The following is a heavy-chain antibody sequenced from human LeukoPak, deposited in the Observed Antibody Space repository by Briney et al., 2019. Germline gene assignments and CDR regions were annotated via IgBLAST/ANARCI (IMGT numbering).Heavy chain of an antibody. CDR3: ARPQSKWELLSYFDY. Sequence: SGGSLRLSCAASGFTFTSYWMSWVRQAPGKGLEWVAVISYDGSNKYYTDSVKGRFTISRDNSKNTLYLQMSSLRAEDTSMYYCARPQSKWELLSYFDYWGQGTLVTVSS. CDR2: ISYDGSNK. V-gene: IGHV3-30-3*01. D-gene: IGHD1-26*01. J-gene: IGHJ4*02. CDR1: GFTFTSYW.